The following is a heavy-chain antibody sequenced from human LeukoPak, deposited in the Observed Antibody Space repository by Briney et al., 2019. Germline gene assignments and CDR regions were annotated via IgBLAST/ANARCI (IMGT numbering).Heavy chain of an antibody. J-gene: IGHJ6*02. Sequence: GGSLRLSCAASGFTFSGYWMSWVRQAPGKGLEWVANIKQDGSEMYYLDSVKGRFIISRDNAKNSLYLQMSNLRAEDTAVYFCARGGGLDVWGQGATVTVSS. CDR3: ARGGGLDV. V-gene: IGHV3-7*03. CDR1: GFTFSGYW. D-gene: IGHD3-16*01. CDR2: IKQDGSEM.